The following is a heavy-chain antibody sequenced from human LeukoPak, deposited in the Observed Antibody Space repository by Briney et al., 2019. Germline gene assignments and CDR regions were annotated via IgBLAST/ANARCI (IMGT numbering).Heavy chain of an antibody. CDR2: ISGSGGST. J-gene: IGHJ6*02. CDR1: GFTFSSYA. CDR3: AKGNIGYCSSTSCQVDYYYYYGMDA. V-gene: IGHV3-23*01. D-gene: IGHD2-2*01. Sequence: PGGSLRLSCAASGFTFSSYAMSWVRQAPGKGLEWVSAISGSGGSTYYADSVKGRFTISRDNSKNTLYLQMNSLRAEDTAVYYCAKGNIGYCSSTSCQVDYYYYYGMDAWGQGTTVTVSS.